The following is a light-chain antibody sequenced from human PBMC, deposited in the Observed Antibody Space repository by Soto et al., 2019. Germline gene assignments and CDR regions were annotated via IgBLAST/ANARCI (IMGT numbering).Light chain of an antibody. CDR3: QQYNNWPQT. CDR1: QSVSSN. J-gene: IGKJ4*01. Sequence: EIVLTQSPATLSVSPGERATISCRASQSVSSNLAWYQQKPGQAPRLLIYGASTRATGVPARFSGSGSGTEFTLTISSLQSEDFAIYYCQQYNNWPQTFGGGTKVEIK. CDR2: GAS. V-gene: IGKV3-15*01.